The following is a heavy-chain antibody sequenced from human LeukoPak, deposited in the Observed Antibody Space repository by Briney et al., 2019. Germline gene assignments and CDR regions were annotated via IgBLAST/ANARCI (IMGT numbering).Heavy chain of an antibody. V-gene: IGHV3-23*01. J-gene: IGHJ4*02. CDR1: GFTFSNYA. D-gene: IGHD3-3*01. Sequence: GGSLRLSCAASGFTFSNYAMSWVRQAPGKGLEWASIISGSGDDTFYADSVKGRFTISRDNSKNTLYLQMNSLRAEDTAVYYCAKDWAITIFGVVIPTAFDYWGQGTLVTVSS. CDR3: AKDWAITIFGVVIPTAFDY. CDR2: ISGSGDDT.